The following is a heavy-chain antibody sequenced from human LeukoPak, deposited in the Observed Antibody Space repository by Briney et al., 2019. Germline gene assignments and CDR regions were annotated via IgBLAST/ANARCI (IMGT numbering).Heavy chain of an antibody. CDR2: INPNSGGT. V-gene: IGHV1-2*02. D-gene: IGHD2-2*01. Sequence: GASVKVSCKASGYTFTGYYMHWVRQAPGQGLEWMGWINPNSGGTNYAQKFQGRVTMTRDTSISTAYMELSRLRSDDTAVYYCARAYCSSTSCPYFSDYFDYWGQGTLVTVSS. J-gene: IGHJ4*02. CDR3: ARAYCSSTSCPYFSDYFDY. CDR1: GYTFTGYY.